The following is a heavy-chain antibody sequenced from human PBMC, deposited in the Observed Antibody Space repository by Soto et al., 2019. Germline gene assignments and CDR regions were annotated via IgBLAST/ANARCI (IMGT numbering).Heavy chain of an antibody. CDR1: GGSISSSNW. CDR3: ARTYYDYVWGSSSGFGY. V-gene: IGHV4-4*02. Sequence: ASETLSLTCAVSGGSISSSNWWSWVRQPPGKGLEWIGEIYHSGSTNYNPSLKSRVTISVDKSKNQFSLKLSSVTAADTAVYYCARTYYDYVWGSSSGFGYWGQGTLVTVSS. CDR2: IYHSGST. J-gene: IGHJ4*02. D-gene: IGHD3-16*01.